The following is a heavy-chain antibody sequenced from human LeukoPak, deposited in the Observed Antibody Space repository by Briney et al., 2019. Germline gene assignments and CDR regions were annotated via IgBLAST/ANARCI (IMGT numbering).Heavy chain of an antibody. J-gene: IGHJ4*02. D-gene: IGHD3-10*01. CDR3: GRHAYGGSPPLS. V-gene: IGHV3-53*01. CDR1: GFTVRDGY. CDR2: IYVSGTT. Sequence: GGSLRLSCAASGFTVRDGYMSWVRQAPGKRLEWLAFIYVSGTTFYAASVKGRFTISRDNAKNTVHLQMNNLRAEDTALYYCGRHAYGGSPPLSWGQGALVTVSS.